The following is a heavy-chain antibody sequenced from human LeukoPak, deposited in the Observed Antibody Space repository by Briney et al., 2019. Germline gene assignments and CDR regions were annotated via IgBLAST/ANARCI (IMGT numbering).Heavy chain of an antibody. CDR2: MNPNSGNT. Sequence: ASVKVSCKASGYTFTSYDINWVRQATGQGLEWMGWMNPNSGNTGYAQKFQGRVTITRNTSISTAYMELSSLRSEDTAVYYCARVTCGGDCRGHYYDYYMDVWGKGTTVTISS. CDR3: ARVTCGGDCRGHYYDYYMDV. D-gene: IGHD2-21*02. CDR1: GYTFTSYD. V-gene: IGHV1-8*03. J-gene: IGHJ6*03.